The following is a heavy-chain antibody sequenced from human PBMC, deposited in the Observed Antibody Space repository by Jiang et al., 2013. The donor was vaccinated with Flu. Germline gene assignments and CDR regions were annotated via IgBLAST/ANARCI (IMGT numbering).Heavy chain of an antibody. D-gene: IGHD2-15*01. CDR2: INPNTGTA. V-gene: IGHV1-46*01. CDR1: GYNFIDYD. Sequence: SCKASGYNFIDYDMHWVRQAPGQGLEWMGIINPNTGTAGYAQKFQGRVTMTRDTSTSTVYMELRSLISEDTAVYYCARDPSGGSRPHLGFDYWGQGTLVTVSS. CDR3: ARDPSGGSRPHLGFDY. J-gene: IGHJ4*02.